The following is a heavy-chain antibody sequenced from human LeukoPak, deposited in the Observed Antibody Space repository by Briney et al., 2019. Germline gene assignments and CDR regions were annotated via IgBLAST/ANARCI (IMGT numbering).Heavy chain of an antibody. D-gene: IGHD3-22*01. CDR2: ISGSGGST. V-gene: IGHV3-23*01. CDR3: AKDLDYYDSSGYPTPNWFDP. Sequence: PGGSLRLSCAASGFTFSSYAMSWVRQAPGKGLEWVSAISGSGGSTYYADSVKGRFTISRDNSKNTLYLQMNSLRAEDTAVYYCAKDLDYYDSSGYPTPNWFDPWGQGTLVTVSS. J-gene: IGHJ5*02. CDR1: GFTFSSYA.